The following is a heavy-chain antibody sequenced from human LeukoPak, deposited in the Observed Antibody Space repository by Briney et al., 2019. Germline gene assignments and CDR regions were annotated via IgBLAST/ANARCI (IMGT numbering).Heavy chain of an antibody. CDR1: GDSVSSNSAA. Sequence: SQTLSLTCALSGDSVSSNSAAWNWIRQSPWRGLEWLGRTDYRSNLTNDYAVSVKGLITITPDTSSNHFSLQLNSVTPEDTAVYYCARYYYDSRGYYYYYFDYWGQGTLVTVSS. V-gene: IGHV6-1*01. CDR2: TDYRSNLTN. D-gene: IGHD3-22*01. J-gene: IGHJ4*02. CDR3: ARYYYDSRGYYYYYFDY.